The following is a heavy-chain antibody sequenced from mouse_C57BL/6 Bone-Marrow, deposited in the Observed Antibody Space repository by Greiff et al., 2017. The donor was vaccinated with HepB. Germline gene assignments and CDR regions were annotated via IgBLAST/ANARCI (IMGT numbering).Heavy chain of an antibody. D-gene: IGHD2-3*01. V-gene: IGHV1-64*01. J-gene: IGHJ2*01. Sequence: QVQLQQPGAELVKPGASVKLSCKVSGYTFTSYWMHWVKQRPGQGLEWIGMIHPNSGSTNYTEKFKSKATLTVDKSSSTAYMQLSSLTSEDSAVYYCARGRGGYSGYWGQGTTLTVSS. CDR3: ARGRGGYSGY. CDR1: GYTFTSYW. CDR2: IHPNSGST.